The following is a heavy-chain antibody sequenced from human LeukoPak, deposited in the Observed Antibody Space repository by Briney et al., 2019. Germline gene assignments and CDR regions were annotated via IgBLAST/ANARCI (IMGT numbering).Heavy chain of an antibody. D-gene: IGHD3-22*01. V-gene: IGHV3-49*04. CDR2: IRSSAYGGTT. J-gene: IGHJ4*02. CDR3: TRTILGYYYDSSGYWFDY. Sequence: PGRSLRLSCTASGFTFGDYAMSWVRQAPGKGLEWVGFIRSSAYGGTTEYAASVKGRFTISRDDSKSIAYLQMNSLKTEDTAVYYCTRTILGYYYDSSGYWFDYWGQGTLVTVSS. CDR1: GFTFGDYA.